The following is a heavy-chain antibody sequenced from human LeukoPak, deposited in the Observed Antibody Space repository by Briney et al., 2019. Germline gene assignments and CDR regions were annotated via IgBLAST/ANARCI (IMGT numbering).Heavy chain of an antibody. CDR1: GFTFSNYW. CDR3: ARDNGVVHGVYYMDV. Sequence: GGSLRLSCAASGFTFSNYWMTWVRQAPGKGLEWVADIKQDGSEKLYVNSVRGRFTISRDNAKMSLFLQMNSLRAEGTAVYYCARDNGVVHGVYYMDVWGKGTTVTVS. CDR2: IKQDGSEK. J-gene: IGHJ6*03. D-gene: IGHD3-3*01. V-gene: IGHV3-7*01.